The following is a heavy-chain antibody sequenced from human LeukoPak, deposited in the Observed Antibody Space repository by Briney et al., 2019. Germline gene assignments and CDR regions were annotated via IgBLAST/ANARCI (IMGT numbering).Heavy chain of an antibody. Sequence: SVKVSCKASEGTFSSYAISWVRQAPGQGLEWMGGIIPIFGTANYTQKFQGRVTITADESTSTAYMELSSLRSEDTAVYYCASRRDGYSYFDYWGQGTLVTVSS. D-gene: IGHD5-24*01. CDR3: ASRRDGYSYFDY. CDR1: EGTFSSYA. CDR2: IIPIFGTA. J-gene: IGHJ4*02. V-gene: IGHV1-69*13.